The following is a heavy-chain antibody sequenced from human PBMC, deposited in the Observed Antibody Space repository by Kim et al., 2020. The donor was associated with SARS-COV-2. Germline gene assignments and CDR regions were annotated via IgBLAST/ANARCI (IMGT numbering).Heavy chain of an antibody. CDR1: SGSISDYS. V-gene: IGHV4-4*07. J-gene: IGHJ4*02. CDR3: ARTGPRSTWSFDS. D-gene: IGHD6-13*01. CDR2: IYISEST. Sequence: SGTLSLTCVVSSGSISDYSWNWIRQPAGKGLEWIGRIYISESTDYNPALKSRVTMSIDTSKKQFSLQLSSVSAADTAVYYCARTGPRSTWSFDSWGQGT.